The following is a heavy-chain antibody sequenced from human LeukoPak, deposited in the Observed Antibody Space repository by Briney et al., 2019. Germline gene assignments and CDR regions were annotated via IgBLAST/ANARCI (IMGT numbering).Heavy chain of an antibody. CDR2: ISASGGST. CDR3: AKEARTFGDPGHLDY. D-gene: IGHD3-10*01. V-gene: IGHV3-23*01. Sequence: GGSLRLSCAVSGLTFSSYAMRWVRQAPGKGLEWVSVISASGGSTDYADSVKGRFTISRDNSKNTLYLQMNSLRAEDTAVYYCAKEARTFGDPGHLDYWGQGTLVTVYS. J-gene: IGHJ4*02. CDR1: GLTFSSYA.